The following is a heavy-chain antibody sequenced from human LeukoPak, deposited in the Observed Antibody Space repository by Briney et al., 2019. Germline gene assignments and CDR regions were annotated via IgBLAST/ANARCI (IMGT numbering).Heavy chain of an antibody. CDR2: ISAYNGNT. J-gene: IGHJ4*02. V-gene: IGHV1-18*01. Sequence: ASVKVSCKASGYTFTSYGISWVRQAPGQGLEWMGWISAYNGNTDYAQKLQGRVTMTTDTSTSTAYMELRSLRSDDTAVYYCAKGLEAVAGTPHPFDYWGQGTLVTVSS. D-gene: IGHD6-19*01. CDR1: GYTFTSYG. CDR3: AKGLEAVAGTPHPFDY.